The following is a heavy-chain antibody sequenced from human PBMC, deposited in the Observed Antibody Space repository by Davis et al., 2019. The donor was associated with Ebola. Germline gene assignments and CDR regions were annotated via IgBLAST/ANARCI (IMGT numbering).Heavy chain of an antibody. CDR1: GGTFSSYA. Sequence: AASVKVSCKASGGTFSSYAISWVRQAPGQGLEWMGRIIPILGMANYAQKFQGRVTITADKSTSTAYMELSSLRSEDTAVYYCARDSNYAYGMDVWGQGTTVTVSS. CDR3: ARDSNYAYGMDV. J-gene: IGHJ6*02. V-gene: IGHV1-69*04. CDR2: IIPILGMA.